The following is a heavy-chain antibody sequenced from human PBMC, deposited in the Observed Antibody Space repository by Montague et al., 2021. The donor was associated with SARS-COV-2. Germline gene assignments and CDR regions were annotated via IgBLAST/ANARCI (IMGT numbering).Heavy chain of an antibody. CDR3: ARLSGVAPRCYYEGMDV. CDR2: TDWDGDK. Sequence: PALGKPTQTLTLTCTFSGFSLRTAGTCVSWIRQPPGKAPQWLARTDWDGDKYYSRTLETRVSISTDTAKTQVVLTMTNVDPTDTATYYCARLSGVAPRCYYEGMDVWGQGAAVTVSS. J-gene: IGHJ6*02. D-gene: IGHD7-27*01. CDR1: GFSLRTAGTC. V-gene: IGHV2-70*11.